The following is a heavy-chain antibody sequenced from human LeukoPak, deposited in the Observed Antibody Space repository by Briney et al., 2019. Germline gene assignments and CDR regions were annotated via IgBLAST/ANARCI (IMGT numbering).Heavy chain of an antibody. CDR3: ARESGAFSPFGF. CDR1: GDSISSSSYY. V-gene: IGHV4-39*02. Sequence: SETLSLTCTVSGDSISSSSYYWVWLRQPPGKGLEWIATIHYTGSTYYNPSLKSRVTISVDTSKNQFSLKLSSVTAADTAMYYCARESGAFSPFGFWGQGTLVTVSS. CDR2: IHYTGST. J-gene: IGHJ4*02. D-gene: IGHD1-26*01.